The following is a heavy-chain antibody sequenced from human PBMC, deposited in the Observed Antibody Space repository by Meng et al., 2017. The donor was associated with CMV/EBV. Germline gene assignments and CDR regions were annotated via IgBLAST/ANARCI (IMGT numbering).Heavy chain of an antibody. V-gene: IGHV1-46*01. J-gene: IGHJ4*02. D-gene: IGHD3-3*01. CDR1: GYTFTSYD. CDR3: ARSNSITIFGVVIIKPNYYFDY. CDR2: INPSGGST. Sequence: ASVKVSCKASGYTFTSYDINWVRQAPGQGLEWMGIINPSGGSTSYAQKFQGRVTMTRDTSTSTVYMELSSLRSEDTAVYYCARSNSITIFGVVIIKPNYYFDYWGQGTLVTVSS.